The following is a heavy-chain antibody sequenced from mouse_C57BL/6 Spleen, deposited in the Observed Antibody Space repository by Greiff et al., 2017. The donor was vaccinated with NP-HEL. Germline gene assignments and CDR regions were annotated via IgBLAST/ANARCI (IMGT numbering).Heavy chain of an antibody. V-gene: IGHV5-17*01. CDR2: ISSGSSTI. CDR3: ARSGITTLYAMDY. CDR1: GFTFSDYG. Sequence: EVKLMESGGGLVKPGGSLKLSCAASGFTFSDYGMHWVRQAPEKGLEWVAYISSGSSTIYYADTVKGRFTISRDNAKNTLFLQMTSLRSEDTAMYYCARSGITTLYAMDYWGQGTSVTVSS. J-gene: IGHJ4*01. D-gene: IGHD1-1*01.